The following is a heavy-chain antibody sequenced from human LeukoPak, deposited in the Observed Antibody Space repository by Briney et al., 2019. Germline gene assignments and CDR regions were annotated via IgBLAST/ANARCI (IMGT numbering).Heavy chain of an antibody. D-gene: IGHD6-13*01. CDR1: GYSFTSYW. V-gene: IGHV5-51*01. J-gene: IGHJ4*02. Sequence: GESLKISCKGSGYSFTSYWIGWVRQMPGKGLEWMGIIYPGDSDTRYSPSFQGQVTISVDKTVSITYLQWSSLKASDTAMYYCARLYRSTSGGDYWGQGTLATVSS. CDR2: IYPGDSDT. CDR3: ARLYRSTSGGDY.